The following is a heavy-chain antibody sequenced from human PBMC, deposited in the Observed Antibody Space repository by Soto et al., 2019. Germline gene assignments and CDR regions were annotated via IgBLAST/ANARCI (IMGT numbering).Heavy chain of an antibody. D-gene: IGHD6-13*01. V-gene: IGHV5-51*01. Sequence: PGESLKISCKGLGYNFPDYWIAWVRQMPGKGLEYMGIIYPGDSDTRYSPSFQGQVTISADKSISTAYLQWNSLEASDTAMYYCARHGADGQTRLRLNWFDPWGQGTLVTVSS. CDR2: IYPGDSDT. CDR1: GYNFPDYW. J-gene: IGHJ5*02. CDR3: ARHGADGQTRLRLNWFDP.